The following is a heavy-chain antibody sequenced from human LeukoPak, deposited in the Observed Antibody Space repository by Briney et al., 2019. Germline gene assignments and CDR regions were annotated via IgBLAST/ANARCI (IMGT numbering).Heavy chain of an antibody. CDR2: ISAYNGNT. J-gene: IGHJ4*02. V-gene: IGHV1-18*01. D-gene: IGHD5-12*01. CDR1: GYTFTSDG. Sequence: ASVKVSCKASGYTFTSDGISWGRQAPGQGLEWMGWISAYNGNTNYAQKLQGRVTMTPDTSTSTAYMELRSLRSDDTAVYYCARLGVATTTIDYWGQGTLVTVSS. CDR3: ARLGVATTTIDY.